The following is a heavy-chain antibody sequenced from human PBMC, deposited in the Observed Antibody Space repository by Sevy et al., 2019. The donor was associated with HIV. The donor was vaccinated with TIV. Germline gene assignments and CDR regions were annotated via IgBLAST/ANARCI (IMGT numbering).Heavy chain of an antibody. CDR1: GFTFSSYS. CDR3: ATLFHYSSQFDC. V-gene: IGHV3-48*02. Sequence: GGSLRLSCAASGFTFSSYSMNWVRQAPGKGLEWVSYISNISRTIYYTDSVRGRFTISRDNAKNSLCLQMNSLRDEDTAVYYCATLFHYSSQFDCWGQGTLVTVSS. D-gene: IGHD4-4*01. CDR2: ISNISRTI. J-gene: IGHJ4*02.